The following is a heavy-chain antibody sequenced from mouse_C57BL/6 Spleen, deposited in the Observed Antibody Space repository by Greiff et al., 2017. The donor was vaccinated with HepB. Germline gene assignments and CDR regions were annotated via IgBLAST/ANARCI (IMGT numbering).Heavy chain of an antibody. Sequence: VQLQQSGAELVQPGASVKISCKASGYAFSSYWMNWVKQRPGKGLEWIGQIYPGDGDTNYNGKFKGKATLTADKSSSTAYMQLSSLTSEDSAVYFCAGAYYGYDEGFAYWGQGTLVTVSA. D-gene: IGHD2-9*01. V-gene: IGHV1-80*01. CDR3: AGAYYGYDEGFAY. J-gene: IGHJ3*01. CDR2: IYPGDGDT. CDR1: GYAFSSYW.